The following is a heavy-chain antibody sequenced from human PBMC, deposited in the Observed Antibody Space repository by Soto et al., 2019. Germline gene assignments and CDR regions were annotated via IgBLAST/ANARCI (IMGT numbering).Heavy chain of an antibody. Sequence: KPSETLSLTCTVSGGSISSYYWSWIRQPPGKGLEWIGYIYYSGSTNYNPSLRSRVTISVDTSKNQFSLKLSSVTAADTAVYYCARQSEFSLYYYYMDFWGKGTTVTVSS. J-gene: IGHJ6*03. CDR2: IYYSGST. D-gene: IGHD3-10*01. CDR1: GGSISSYY. CDR3: ARQSEFSLYYYYMDF. V-gene: IGHV4-59*01.